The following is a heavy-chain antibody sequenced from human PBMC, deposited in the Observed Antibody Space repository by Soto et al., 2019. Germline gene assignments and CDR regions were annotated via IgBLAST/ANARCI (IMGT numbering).Heavy chain of an antibody. Sequence: QVQLQESGPGLVKPSGTVSLTCAVSGDSITSNNWWSWVRQPPGKGLEWIGEIYHSGSTNYNPSLRSRVTMSLDKSNNQLSLQLSSVTGADTAVYYCARERYPGANSIDYWGQGALVTVSS. J-gene: IGHJ4*02. V-gene: IGHV4-4*02. CDR3: ARERYPGANSIDY. CDR2: IYHSGST. CDR1: GDSITSNNW. D-gene: IGHD2-8*02.